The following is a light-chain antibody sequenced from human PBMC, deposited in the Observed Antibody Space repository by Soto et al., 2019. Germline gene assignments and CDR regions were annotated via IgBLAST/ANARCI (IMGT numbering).Light chain of an antibody. J-gene: IGKJ4*01. CDR3: QPYYNTPPT. CDR1: QSVLYSSNNKNY. CDR2: WAS. Sequence: DIVMTQSPDSLAVSLGERATINCKSSQSVLYSSNNKNYLSWYQQRPGQPPKLLIYWASTRESGVPDRFSGSGSGTDFTLTISSLQAEHVAVYYCQPYYNTPPTFGGGTKV. V-gene: IGKV4-1*01.